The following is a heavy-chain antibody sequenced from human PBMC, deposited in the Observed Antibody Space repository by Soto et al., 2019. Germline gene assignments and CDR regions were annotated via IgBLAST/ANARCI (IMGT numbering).Heavy chain of an antibody. CDR2: SRNKAYSYIT. CDR1: VFIFHEQD. Sequence: GGSLLVSCASSVFIFHEQDMPWVGQAPGKGLEWVGRSRNKAYSYITEYDASVKGRFTISRDDSRNSMYLQMNSLKTEDTAVYFCTRGYNNRWYFDSWGQGAMVTVSS. CDR3: TRGYNNRWYFDS. D-gene: IGHD3-10*01. V-gene: IGHV3-72*01. J-gene: IGHJ4*02.